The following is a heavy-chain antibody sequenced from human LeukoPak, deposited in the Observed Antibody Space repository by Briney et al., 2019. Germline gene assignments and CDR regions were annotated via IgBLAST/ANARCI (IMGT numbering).Heavy chain of an antibody. CDR3: ARGRYCSADICSGGDAFDI. Sequence: SETLSLTCAVYGGSFSGDYWSWSCQPPGKGLGWNGEINHSGSTNYNPSLKSRVTMSVDTSKIQLSLKLSSVTAAATAVYYCARGRYCSADICSGGDAFDIWGKGAMVSVSS. V-gene: IGHV4-34*01. J-gene: IGHJ3*02. CDR1: GGSFSGDY. CDR2: INHSGST. D-gene: IGHD2-15*01.